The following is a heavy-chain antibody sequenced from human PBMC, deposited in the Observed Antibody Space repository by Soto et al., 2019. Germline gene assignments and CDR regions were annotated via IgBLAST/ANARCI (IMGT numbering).Heavy chain of an antibody. CDR1: GFTFSSYG. CDR3: AKDFGGWYFDL. CDR2: ISYDGSNK. D-gene: IGHD2-15*01. Sequence: QVQLVESGGGVVQPGRSLRLSCAASGFTFSSYGMHWVRQAPGKGLEWVAVISYDGSNKYYADSVKGRFTISRDNAKNPLYLQMNSLRAEDTAVYYCAKDFGGWYFDLWGRGTLVTVSS. V-gene: IGHV3-30*18. J-gene: IGHJ2*01.